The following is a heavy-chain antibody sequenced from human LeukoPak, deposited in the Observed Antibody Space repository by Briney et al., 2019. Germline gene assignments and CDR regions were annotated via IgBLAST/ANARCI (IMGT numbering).Heavy chain of an antibody. V-gene: IGHV4-4*07. CDR3: ASSFAVAGYYHGMDV. D-gene: IGHD3-3*01. J-gene: IGHJ6*02. CDR1: GGSITRHY. Sequence: SETLSLTCTVSGGSITRHYWSWIRQPAGKGLEWIGRIHTGGSTNYNPSLKSRVTMSVDTSKNQFSLKLTSVTATDTAMYYCASSFAVAGYYHGMDVWGQGTTVTVSS. CDR2: IHTGGST.